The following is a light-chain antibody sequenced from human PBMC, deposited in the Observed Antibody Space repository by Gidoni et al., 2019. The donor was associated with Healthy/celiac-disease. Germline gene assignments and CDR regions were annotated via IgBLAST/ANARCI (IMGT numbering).Light chain of an antibody. CDR2: GAS. CDR1: QSVSSN. J-gene: IGKJ1*01. V-gene: IGKV3-15*01. CDR3: QQYNNWPPVA. Sequence: EIVMTQSPATLSVSPGERATLSCRASQSVSSNLAWYQQKPGQAPRLLIYGASTRATGIPARYSGSGSGTEFTLTISSLQSEDFAVYYCQQYNNWPPVAFGQGTKVEIK.